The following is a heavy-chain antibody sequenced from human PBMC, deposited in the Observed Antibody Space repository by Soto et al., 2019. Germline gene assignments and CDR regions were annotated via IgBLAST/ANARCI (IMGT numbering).Heavy chain of an antibody. CDR1: GGSISSSNW. CDR2: IYHSGST. D-gene: IGHD3-10*01. J-gene: IGHJ6*02. CDR3: ARAPMVLPPHYYYYGMDV. Sequence: QVQLQESGPGLVKPSGTLSLTCAVSGGSISSSNWWSWVRQPPGKGLEWIGEIYHSGSTNYNPSLKSRVTISVDKSKNQFSLKLSSVTAADTAVYYCARAPMVLPPHYYYYGMDVWGQGTTVTVSS. V-gene: IGHV4-4*02.